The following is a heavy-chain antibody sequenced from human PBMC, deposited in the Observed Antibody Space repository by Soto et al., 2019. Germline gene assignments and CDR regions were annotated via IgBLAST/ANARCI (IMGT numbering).Heavy chain of an antibody. Sequence: GASVKVSCKASGYTSTNYGMHWVRQAPGQRLEWMGWINAGSGNTKYSQKFQGRITITRDTSASTVYMELSSLRSEDTAVYHCATCTSSYCTSSSQMADWGQGTLVTVSS. CDR2: INAGSGNT. V-gene: IGHV1-3*01. J-gene: IGHJ4*02. D-gene: IGHD2-2*01. CDR3: ATCTSSYCTSSSQMAD. CDR1: GYTSTNYG.